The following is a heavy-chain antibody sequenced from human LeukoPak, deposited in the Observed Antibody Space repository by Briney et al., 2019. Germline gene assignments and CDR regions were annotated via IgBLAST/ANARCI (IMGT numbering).Heavy chain of an antibody. CDR1: GYTFTSYG. J-gene: IGHJ4*02. CDR2: ISAYNGNT. Sequence: GASVKVSCEASGYTFTSYGISWVRQAPGRGLEWMGWISAYNGNTNYAQKLQGRVTMTTDTSTSTAYMELRSLRSDDTAVYYCARDMDDILTGYYLVAGGFDYWGQGTLVTVSS. CDR3: ARDMDDILTGYYLVAGGFDY. V-gene: IGHV1-18*01. D-gene: IGHD3-9*01.